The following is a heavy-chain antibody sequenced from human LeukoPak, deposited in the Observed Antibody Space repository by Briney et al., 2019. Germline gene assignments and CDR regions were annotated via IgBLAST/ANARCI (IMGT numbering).Heavy chain of an antibody. V-gene: IGHV1-69*01. D-gene: IGHD1-26*01. CDR2: IIPIFGTA. Sequence: ASVKVSXKASGGTFSSYAISWVRQAPGQGLEWMGGIIPIFGTANYAQKFQGRVTITADESTSTAYMELSSLRSEDTAVYYCARDREGNYYYYMDVWGKGTTVTVSS. J-gene: IGHJ6*03. CDR1: GGTFSSYA. CDR3: ARDREGNYYYYMDV.